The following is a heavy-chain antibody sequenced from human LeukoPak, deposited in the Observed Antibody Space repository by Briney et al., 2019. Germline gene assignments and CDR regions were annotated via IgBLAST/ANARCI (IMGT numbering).Heavy chain of an antibody. Sequence: ASVKVSCKASGYTFTSYGISWVRQAPGQGLEWMGWINAGNGNTKSSQKFQGRVTIIRDTSASTAYMEVSSLRSEDTSVYYCARASPGYSYDYFDYWGQGTLVTVSS. D-gene: IGHD5-18*01. V-gene: IGHV1-3*01. J-gene: IGHJ4*02. CDR3: ARASPGYSYDYFDY. CDR2: INAGNGNT. CDR1: GYTFTSYG.